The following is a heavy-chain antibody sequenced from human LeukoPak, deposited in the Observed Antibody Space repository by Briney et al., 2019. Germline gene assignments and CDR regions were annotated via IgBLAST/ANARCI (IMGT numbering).Heavy chain of an antibody. CDR2: IIPIFGIA. CDR3: ARADCSGGSCTGSFDY. V-gene: IGHV1-69*04. Sequence: SVRVSCKASGGTFSSYAISWVRQLPGQGLEWMGRIIPIFGIANYAQKFQGRVTITADKSTSTAYMELSSLRSEDTAVYYCARADCSGGSCTGSFDYWGQGTLVTVSS. D-gene: IGHD2-15*01. CDR1: GGTFSSYA. J-gene: IGHJ4*02.